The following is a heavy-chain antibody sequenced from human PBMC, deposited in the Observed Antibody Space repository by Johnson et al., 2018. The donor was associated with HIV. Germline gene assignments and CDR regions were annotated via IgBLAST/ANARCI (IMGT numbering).Heavy chain of an antibody. J-gene: IGHJ3*02. CDR2: ISWNSGSM. CDR1: GFTFSSYG. CDR3: ARENYGGDDAFDI. Sequence: VQLVESGGGVVQPGRSLRLSCAASGFTFSSYGMHWVRQAPGKGLEWVSGISWNSGSMGYVDSVKGRFTISRDNAKNSLYLQMNSLRAEDTAVYYCARENYGGDDAFDIWGQGTMVTVSS. V-gene: IGHV3-9*01. D-gene: IGHD4-23*01.